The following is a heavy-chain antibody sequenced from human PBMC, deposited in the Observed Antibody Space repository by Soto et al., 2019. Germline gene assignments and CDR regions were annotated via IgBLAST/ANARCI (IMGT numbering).Heavy chain of an antibody. V-gene: IGHV6-1*01. CDR1: GDSVSSNSAA. D-gene: IGHD1-20*01. J-gene: IGHJ5*02. Sequence: PSQTLSLTCVISGDSVSSNSAAWNWIRQSPSRGLEWLGRTYYRSKWYNDYAVSVKSRITINPDTSKNQFSLQLNSVTPEDTAVYYCARALQYNWNEYNWFDPWGQGTLVTSPQ. CDR2: TYYRSKWYN. CDR3: ARALQYNWNEYNWFDP.